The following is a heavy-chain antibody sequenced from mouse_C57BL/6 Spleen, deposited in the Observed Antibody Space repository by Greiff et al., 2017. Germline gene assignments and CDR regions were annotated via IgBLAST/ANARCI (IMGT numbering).Heavy chain of an antibody. D-gene: IGHD1-1*01. CDR2: IYPGSGST. CDR3: ARGFTTVVARGFAY. V-gene: IGHV1-55*01. J-gene: IGHJ3*01. CDR1: GYTFTSYW. Sequence: QVQLKQSGAELVKPGASVKMSCKASGYTFTSYWITWVKQRPGQGLEWIGDIYPGSGSTNYNEKFKSKATLTVDTSSSTAYMQLSSLTSEDSAVYYCARGFTTVVARGFAYWGQGTLVTVSA.